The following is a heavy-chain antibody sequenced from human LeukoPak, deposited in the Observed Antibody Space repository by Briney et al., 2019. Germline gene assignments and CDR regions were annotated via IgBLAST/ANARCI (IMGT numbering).Heavy chain of an antibody. D-gene: IGHD3-10*01. Sequence: PGGSLRPSCAASGFTFDDYAMHWVRQAPGKGLEWVSGISWNSGSIGYADSVKGRFTISRDNAKNSLYLQMNSLRAEDTALYYCAAGGDYLDYWGQGTLVTVSS. CDR2: ISWNSGSI. J-gene: IGHJ4*02. CDR3: AAGGDYLDY. V-gene: IGHV3-9*01. CDR1: GFTFDDYA.